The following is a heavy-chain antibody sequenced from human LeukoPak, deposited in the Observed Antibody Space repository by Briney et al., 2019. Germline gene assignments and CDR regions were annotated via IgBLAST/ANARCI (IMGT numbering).Heavy chain of an antibody. Sequence: SETLSLTCTVSGGCISSSSYYWGWIRQPPGKGKEWIGSIYYSGSTYYNPSLKSRVTISVDTSKNQFSLKLSSVTAADTAVYYCARGRSIAAAVGHWGQATLVTVSS. CDR1: GGCISSSSYY. V-gene: IGHV4-39*01. CDR2: IYYSGST. D-gene: IGHD6-13*01. CDR3: ARGRSIAAAVGH. J-gene: IGHJ4*02.